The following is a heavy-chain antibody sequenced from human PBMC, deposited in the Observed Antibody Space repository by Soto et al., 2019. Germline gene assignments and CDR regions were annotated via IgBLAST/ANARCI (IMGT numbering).Heavy chain of an antibody. Sequence: GESLKISCAASGFTFSSYGMHWVRQAPGKGLEWVAVISYDGSNKYYADSVKGRFTISRDNSKNTLYLQMNSLRAEDTAVYYCAKDEWELHLGDYYFDYWGQGTLVTVSS. J-gene: IGHJ4*02. V-gene: IGHV3-30*18. CDR3: AKDEWELHLGDYYFDY. CDR1: GFTFSSYG. D-gene: IGHD1-26*01. CDR2: ISYDGSNK.